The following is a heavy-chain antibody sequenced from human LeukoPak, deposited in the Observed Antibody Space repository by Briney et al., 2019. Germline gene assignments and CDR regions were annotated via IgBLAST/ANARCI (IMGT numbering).Heavy chain of an antibody. D-gene: IGHD5-12*01. CDR2: VSAYNGNT. CDR1: GYTFINYG. CDR3: VREGQVADTVFFPY. J-gene: IGHJ1*01. Sequence: ASVKVSCKASGYTFINYGLSWVRQAPGQGLEWMGWVSAYNGNTIYAQNLQGRVTMTRDTSTHTAYMELRSLRFDDTAVYYCVREGQVADTVFFPYWGQGTLVTVSS. V-gene: IGHV1-18*01.